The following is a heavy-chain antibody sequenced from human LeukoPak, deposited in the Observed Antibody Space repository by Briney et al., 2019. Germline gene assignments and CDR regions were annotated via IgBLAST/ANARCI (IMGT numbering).Heavy chain of an antibody. D-gene: IGHD3-10*02. Sequence: GGSLRLSCAASGFTFSSYWMHWVRQAPGKGLEWVSFISSSSEYIYYADSVKGRFIISRDNAKNSLYLQVNSLRAEDTAVYYCAELGITMIGGVWGKGTTVTISS. J-gene: IGHJ6*04. CDR3: AELGITMIGGV. V-gene: IGHV3-21*01. CDR2: ISSSSEYI. CDR1: GFTFSSYW.